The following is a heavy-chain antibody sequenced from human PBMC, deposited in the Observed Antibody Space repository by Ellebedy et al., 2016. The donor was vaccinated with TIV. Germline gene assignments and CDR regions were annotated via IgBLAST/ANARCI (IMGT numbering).Heavy chain of an antibody. J-gene: IGHJ6*02. CDR1: GYMFIGYG. V-gene: IGHV1-18*01. Sequence: AASVKVSCKASGYMFIGYGVSWVRQAPGQGLEWMGWISTDNGSTNYAQKFQGRVTMTTETSTSTVYMELRSLGFDETAVYYCATGGISGRAGLDVWGQGATVTVSS. D-gene: IGHD1-20*01. CDR2: ISTDNGST. CDR3: ATGGISGRAGLDV.